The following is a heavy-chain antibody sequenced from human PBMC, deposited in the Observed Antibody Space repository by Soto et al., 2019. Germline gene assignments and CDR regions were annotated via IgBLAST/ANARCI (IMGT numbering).Heavy chain of an antibody. J-gene: IGHJ4*02. D-gene: IGHD3-16*02. V-gene: IGHV5-51*01. CDR3: ARVGDYVWGSYRYTDYFDY. CDR1: GYSFTSYW. Sequence: GESLKISCKGSGYSFTSYWIGWVRQMPGKGLEWMGIIYPGDSDTRYSPSLQGQVTISADKSISTAYLQWSSLKASDTAMYYCARVGDYVWGSYRYTDYFDYWGQGTLVTV. CDR2: IYPGDSDT.